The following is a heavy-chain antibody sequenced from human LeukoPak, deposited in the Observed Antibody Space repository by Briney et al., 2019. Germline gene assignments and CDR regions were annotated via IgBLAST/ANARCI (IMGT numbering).Heavy chain of an antibody. J-gene: IGHJ5*02. Sequence: GGSLRLSCAASGFTFSSYAMSWVRQAPGKGLEWVSSINSSGGSTYYADSMKGRFTISRDNSKNKLFLQMNSLRAEDTAVYYCAKGGGESCSSTTCYGSASWFAPWGQGTRVSVSS. V-gene: IGHV3-23*01. CDR1: GFTFSSYA. D-gene: IGHD2-2*01. CDR2: INSSGGST. CDR3: AKGGGESCSSTTCYGSASWFAP.